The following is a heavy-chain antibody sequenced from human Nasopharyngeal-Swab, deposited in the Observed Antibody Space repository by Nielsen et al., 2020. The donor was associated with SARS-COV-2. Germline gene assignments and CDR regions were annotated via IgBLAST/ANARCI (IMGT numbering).Heavy chain of an antibody. D-gene: IGHD6-13*01. V-gene: IGHV1-69*13. J-gene: IGHJ4*02. CDR1: GGTFSSYA. Sequence: SVKVSCKASGGTFSSYAISWVRQAPGQGLEWMGGIIPIFGTANYAQKFQGRVTITADESTSTAYMELSSLRSEDTAVYYCARGDWYSSSWLLKSYYFDYWGQGTLVTVSS. CDR2: IIPIFGTA. CDR3: ARGDWYSSSWLLKSYYFDY.